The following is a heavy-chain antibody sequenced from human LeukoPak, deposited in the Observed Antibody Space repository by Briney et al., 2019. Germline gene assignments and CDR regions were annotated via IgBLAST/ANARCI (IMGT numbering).Heavy chain of an antibody. V-gene: IGHV3-30*02. CDR1: GFTFSSYG. Sequence: GGSLRLSCAASGFTFSSYGMHWVRQAPGKGLEWVAFIRYDGSNKYYADSVKGRFTISRDNSKNTLYLQMNSLRAEDTAVYYCANSRGGGSSWYYFDYWGQGALVTVSS. CDR3: ANSRGGGSSWYYFDY. D-gene: IGHD6-13*01. J-gene: IGHJ4*02. CDR2: IRYDGSNK.